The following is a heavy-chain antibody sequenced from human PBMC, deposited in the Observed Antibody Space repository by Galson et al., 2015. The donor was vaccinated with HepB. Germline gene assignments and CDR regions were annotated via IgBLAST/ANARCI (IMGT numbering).Heavy chain of an antibody. Sequence: SVKVSCKASGSTFTSYYMHWVRQAPGQGLEWMGIINPSGGSTSYAQKFQVRGTMTRDTSTSTFYMELSSLRSEDTAVYYCARGSRVVGGGIGVAGKAPPTHYGMDVWGQGTTVPVS. J-gene: IGHJ6*02. D-gene: IGHD6-19*01. V-gene: IGHV1-46*01. CDR2: INPSGGST. CDR1: GSTFTSYY. CDR3: ARGSRVVGGGIGVAGKAPPTHYGMDV.